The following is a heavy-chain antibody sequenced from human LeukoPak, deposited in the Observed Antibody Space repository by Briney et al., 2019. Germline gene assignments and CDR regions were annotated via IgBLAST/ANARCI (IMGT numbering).Heavy chain of an antibody. CDR2: IIPILNIP. J-gene: IGHJ6*02. V-gene: IGHV1-69*04. CDR3: AMEKREVGYYGLDV. Sequence: SVTVSFKASGGTSDNSAINWVRQAPGQGLEWIGRIIPILNIPNYAQKLQGRVTIAADKSTSTAYMELSSLKSVDTAVNYCAMEKREVGYYGLDVWGQGITVTVSS. D-gene: IGHD1-1*01. CDR1: GGTSDNSA.